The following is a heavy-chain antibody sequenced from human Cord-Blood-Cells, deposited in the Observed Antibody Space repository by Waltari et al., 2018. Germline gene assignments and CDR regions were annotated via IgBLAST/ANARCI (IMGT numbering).Heavy chain of an antibody. Sequence: QVQLQQWGAGLLKPSETLSLTCAVYGGSFSGYYWSWIRQPPGKGLEWIGEINHSGSTNNNPALKSRVTISVDTSKNQFSLKLSSVTAADTAVYYCARLGSWALDYWGQGTLVTVSS. CDR3: ARLGSWALDY. V-gene: IGHV4-34*01. D-gene: IGHD6-13*01. CDR2: INHSGST. CDR1: GGSFSGYY. J-gene: IGHJ4*02.